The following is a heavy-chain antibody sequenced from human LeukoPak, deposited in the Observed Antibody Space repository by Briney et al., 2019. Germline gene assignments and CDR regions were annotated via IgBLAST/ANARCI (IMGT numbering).Heavy chain of an antibody. Sequence: PSESLSLTCSVSGGSISSSSSYWGWIRRPPGKGLEWIATIRYSGSTNYNPSLKSRVTISVDTSKNQFSLKLSSVTAADTAVYYCARHGPDYSFDLWGRGTLVTVSS. J-gene: IGHJ2*01. V-gene: IGHV4-39*01. CDR2: IRYSGST. D-gene: IGHD2-15*01. CDR1: GGSISSSSSY. CDR3: ARHGPDYSFDL.